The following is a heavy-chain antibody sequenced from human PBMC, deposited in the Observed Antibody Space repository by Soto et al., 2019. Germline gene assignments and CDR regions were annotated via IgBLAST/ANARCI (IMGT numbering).Heavy chain of an antibody. J-gene: IGHJ6*02. Sequence: QVQLVQSRTEVKKSGASVKVSCKASGDTLSRYGISWVRQAPGQGLEWMGWISGYNGNTNNTQKFQGRLTMTTDTPTSTAYMELRSLRSDDTAVYYCAVDSRGPIYGLDVWGQGTTVAVSS. D-gene: IGHD5-12*01. CDR1: GDTLSRYG. CDR2: ISGYNGNT. CDR3: AVDSRGPIYGLDV. V-gene: IGHV1-18*01.